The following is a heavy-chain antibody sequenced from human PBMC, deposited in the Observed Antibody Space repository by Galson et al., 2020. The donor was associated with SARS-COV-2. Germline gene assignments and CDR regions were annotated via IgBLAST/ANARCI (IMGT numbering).Heavy chain of an antibody. CDR2: INPNSGGT. Sequence: ASVKVPCKASGYTFTGYYMHWVRQAPGQGLEWMGWINPNSGGTNYAQKFQGWVTMTRDTSISTAYMELSRLRSDDTAVYYCATHSIGAAHYYYGMDVWGQGTTVTVSS. J-gene: IGHJ6*02. CDR1: GYTFTGYY. CDR3: ATHSIGAAHYYYGMDV. V-gene: IGHV1-2*04. D-gene: IGHD3-10*01.